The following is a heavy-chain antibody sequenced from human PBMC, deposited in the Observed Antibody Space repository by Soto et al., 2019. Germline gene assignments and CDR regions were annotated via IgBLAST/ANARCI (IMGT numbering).Heavy chain of an antibody. CDR3: ARDRDCGGGCYDAFDI. J-gene: IGHJ3*02. CDR1: GGTFSSYA. CDR2: IIPILGIA. V-gene: IGHV1-69*10. Sequence: ASVKVSCKASGGTFSSYAISWVRQAPGQGLEWMGGIIPILGIANYAQKFQGRVTITEDKSTSTAYMEMSSLRSEATAVYYGARDRDCGGGCYDAFDIWGQGTMVTVSS. D-gene: IGHD2-21*02.